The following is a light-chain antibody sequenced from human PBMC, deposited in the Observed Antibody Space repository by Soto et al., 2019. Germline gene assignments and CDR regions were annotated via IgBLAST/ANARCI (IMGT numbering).Light chain of an antibody. CDR2: DVS. V-gene: IGLV2-11*01. J-gene: IGLJ1*01. CDR3: CSYAGTYSYV. CDR1: SSDVGAYNY. Sequence: QSFLTQPRSVSGSPGQSVTISCTGTSSDVGAYNYFSWYQQHPGKAPKFMIYDVSKRPSGVADRFSGSKSGNTASLTISGLKAEDEADYYCCSYAGTYSYVFGNGTK.